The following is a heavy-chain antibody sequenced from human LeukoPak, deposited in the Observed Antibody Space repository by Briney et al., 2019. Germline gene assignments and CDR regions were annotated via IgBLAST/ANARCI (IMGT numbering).Heavy chain of an antibody. D-gene: IGHD6-19*01. CDR2: ISAYNGNT. V-gene: IGHV1-18*01. CDR3: ARDGYSSGWYYYYYYYMDV. CDR1: GYTFTSYG. Sequence: ASVKVSCKASGYTFTSYGISWVRQAPGQGLEWMGWISAYNGNTNYAQKLQGRVTMTTDTSTSTAYMELRSLRFDDTAVYYCARDGYSSGWYYYYYYYMDVWGKGTTVTVSS. J-gene: IGHJ6*03.